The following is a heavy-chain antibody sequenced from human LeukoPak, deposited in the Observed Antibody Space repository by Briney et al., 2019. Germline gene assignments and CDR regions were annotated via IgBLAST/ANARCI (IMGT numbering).Heavy chain of an antibody. V-gene: IGHV3-21*01. CDR3: TRGLDSGSGSFYPTTSDF. J-gene: IGHJ4*02. CDR2: ITSSSVYI. Sequence: GGSLRLSCAASGFTFSSYNMNWVRQAPGKGLEWVSSITSSSVYIYYADSVKGRFTISRDNAKNSLYLQMNSLRVEDTAVYYCTRGLDSGSGSFYPTTSDFWGQGTLVTVSS. D-gene: IGHD3-10*01. CDR1: GFTFSSYN.